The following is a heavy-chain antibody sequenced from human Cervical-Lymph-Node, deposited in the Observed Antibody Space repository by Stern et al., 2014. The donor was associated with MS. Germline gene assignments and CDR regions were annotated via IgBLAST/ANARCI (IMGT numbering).Heavy chain of an antibody. CDR2: IWYEGSNT. Sequence: VQLVESGGGVVQPGRSLRLSCAASGFSFSRYAMPWVRQAPGKGLEWVALIWYEGSNTYYADSVTGRFTISRDNFKNTLYLQMNSLRAEDTAVYYCASAYSSSHYYFDYWGQGTLVTVSS. CDR3: ASAYSSSHYYFDY. J-gene: IGHJ4*02. D-gene: IGHD6-13*01. V-gene: IGHV3-33*01. CDR1: GFSFSRYA.